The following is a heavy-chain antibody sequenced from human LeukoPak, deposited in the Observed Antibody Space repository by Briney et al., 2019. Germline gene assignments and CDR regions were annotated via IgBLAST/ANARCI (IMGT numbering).Heavy chain of an antibody. D-gene: IGHD4/OR15-4a*01. CDR2: ISAYNGNT. CDR1: GYTFTSYG. J-gene: IGHJ5*02. Sequence: ASVKVSCKASGYTFTSYGISWVRQAPGQGLEWMGWISAYNGNTNYAQKLQGRVTMTTDTSTSTAYMELRSLRSDDTAVCYCARISAWLTLNWFDPWGQGTLVTVSS. CDR3: ARISAWLTLNWFDP. V-gene: IGHV1-18*01.